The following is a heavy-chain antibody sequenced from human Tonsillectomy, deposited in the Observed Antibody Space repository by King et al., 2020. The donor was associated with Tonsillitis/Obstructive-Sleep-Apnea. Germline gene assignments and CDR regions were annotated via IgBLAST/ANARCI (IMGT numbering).Heavy chain of an antibody. Sequence: VQLQESGPGLVKPSGTLSLTCAVSGGSISDGNWWSWVRPPPGKGLEWIGEIYRSGRTSYSPSLKSRVTMSVDTSKNQFSLNLTSVTAADTAMYFCAKDGFYCLDVWGKGTTVTVSS. CDR1: GGSISDGNW. V-gene: IGHV4-4*02. D-gene: IGHD6-25*01. J-gene: IGHJ6*03. CDR2: IYRSGRT. CDR3: AKDGFYCLDV.